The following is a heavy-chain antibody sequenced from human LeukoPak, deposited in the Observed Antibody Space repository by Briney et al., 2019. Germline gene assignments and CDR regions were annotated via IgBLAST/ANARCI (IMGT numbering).Heavy chain of an antibody. J-gene: IGHJ6*02. D-gene: IGHD4-17*01. V-gene: IGHV5-51*01. CDR2: IYPGDSDT. Sequence: GESLKISCKGSGYSFTSYWIGWVRQMPGKGLEWMGIIYPGDSDTRYSPSFQGQVTISADKSISTAYLQWSSLKASDTAMYYCARHDYPYDDYGDYYYYGMDVWGQGTTVTVSS. CDR1: GYSFTSYW. CDR3: ARHDYPYDDYGDYYYYGMDV.